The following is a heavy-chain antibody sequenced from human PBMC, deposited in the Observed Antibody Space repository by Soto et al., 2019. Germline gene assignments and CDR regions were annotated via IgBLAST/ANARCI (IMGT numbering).Heavy chain of an antibody. Sequence: GGSLRLSCAASGFTITTNAMSWIRQAPGQGLEWVSAISGSGGSTYYVDSAKGRFTISRDNSKNTLYLQMNSLRAEDTAVYYCAKCLRGIIIDFDYWGQGTQVTVSS. V-gene: IGHV3-23*01. J-gene: IGHJ4*02. CDR1: GFTITTNA. CDR3: AKCLRGIIIDFDY. CDR2: ISGSGGST. D-gene: IGHD3-10*01.